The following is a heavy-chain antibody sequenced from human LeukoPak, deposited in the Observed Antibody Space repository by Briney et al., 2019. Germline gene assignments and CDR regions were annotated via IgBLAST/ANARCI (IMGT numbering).Heavy chain of an antibody. CDR2: TYYRSNWYN. CDR3: ARDREAHLDY. CDR1: GDNVSSNSAA. V-gene: IGHV6-1*01. Sequence: SQTLSLTCALSGDNVSSNSAAWHWIRQSPSRGLEWLGRTYYRSNWYNDYAVSVKSRMTINPDISKNQFSLQLNSVTPEDTAVYYCARDREAHLDYWGQGTLVTVSS. J-gene: IGHJ4*02.